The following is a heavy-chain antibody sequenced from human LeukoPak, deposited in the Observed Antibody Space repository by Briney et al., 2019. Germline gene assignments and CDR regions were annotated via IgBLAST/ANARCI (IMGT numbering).Heavy chain of an antibody. Sequence: EASVKVSCKASGYTFTSYGISWVRQAPGQGLEWMGWISAYNGNTNYAQKLQGRVTMTTDTSTSTAYMELRSLRSDDTAVYYCAGGGYFDWLSLTNWFDPWGQGTLATVSS. CDR3: AGGGYFDWLSLTNWFDP. J-gene: IGHJ5*02. CDR1: GYTFTSYG. V-gene: IGHV1-18*01. D-gene: IGHD3-9*01. CDR2: ISAYNGNT.